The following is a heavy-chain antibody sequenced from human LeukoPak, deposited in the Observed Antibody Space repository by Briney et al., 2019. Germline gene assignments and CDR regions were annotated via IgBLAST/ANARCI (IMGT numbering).Heavy chain of an antibody. J-gene: IGHJ4*02. CDR1: GGSFSGYD. CDR3: ARGDGYNSVRFYY. D-gene: IGHD5-24*01. Sequence: SETLSLTCAVYGGSFSGYDWSWIRQPPGKGLEWVGSIYYSGSTYYNPSLKGRVTISVDTFKIQFSLKLSSVTAADTAVYYCARGDGYNSVRFYYWGQGTLVTVSS. CDR2: IYYSGST. V-gene: IGHV4-34*01.